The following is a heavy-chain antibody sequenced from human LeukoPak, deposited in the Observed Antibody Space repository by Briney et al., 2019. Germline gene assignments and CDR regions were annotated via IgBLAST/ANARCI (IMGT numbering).Heavy chain of an antibody. CDR1: RFTFSNYA. CDR3: AEALYGGYNSYYFDY. CDR2: ISGSGGVI. V-gene: IGHV3-23*01. J-gene: IGHJ4*02. Sequence: GGSLRLSCAASRFTFSNYAMSWVRQAPGKGLEWVSAISGSGGVIYYADSVKGRFTISRDSSKNTLYLQMNSLRPEDTAVYYCAEALYGGYNSYYFDYWGQGTLVTVSS. D-gene: IGHD5-24*01.